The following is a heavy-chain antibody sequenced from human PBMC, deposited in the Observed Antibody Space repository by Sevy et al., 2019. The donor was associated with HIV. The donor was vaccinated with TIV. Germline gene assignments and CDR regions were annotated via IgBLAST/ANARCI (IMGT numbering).Heavy chain of an antibody. CDR3: VRDPLSLHLFDP. CDR2: ISPYSGDT. J-gene: IGHJ5*02. V-gene: IGHV1-2*06. CDR1: GYTFTGYY. Sequence: ASVKVSCKASGYTFTGYYIHWVRQAPGQGLEWMGRISPYSGDTNYAQKFQGRVTVTRETSISTAYMELSSLRSDDTAIYYCVRDPLSLHLFDPWGKGTLVSVSS.